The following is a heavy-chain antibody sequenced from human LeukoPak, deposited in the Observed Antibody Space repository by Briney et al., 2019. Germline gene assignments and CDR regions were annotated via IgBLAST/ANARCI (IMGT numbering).Heavy chain of an antibody. V-gene: IGHV3-23*01. Sequence: PGGSLRLSCVASGFTFSDYGMIWVRQAPGKGLEWVSGISGGDYTEHADSVKGRFTISRDNSKSTLYLQMNTLRVEDTALYYCAKSRNFYYYFMEVSGRGTKVTISS. CDR3: AKSRNFYYYFMEV. CDR1: GFTFSDYG. CDR2: ISGGDYT. J-gene: IGHJ6*03.